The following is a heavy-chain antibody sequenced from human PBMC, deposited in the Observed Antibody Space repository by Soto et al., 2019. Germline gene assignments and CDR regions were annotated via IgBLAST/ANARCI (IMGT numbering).Heavy chain of an antibody. CDR2: ISAGGGSS. J-gene: IGHJ4*02. V-gene: IGHV3-23*01. Sequence: EVQVLESGGGLVEPGGSLRLSCTASGFTFSSYAMSWVRQAPGKGLEWVSGISAGGGSSYYADSVKGRFTISRDNSKNTLYLQMNSLGAEDTAVYYCAKESGADFGEYCDYWGQGTLVSVSS. CDR1: GFTFSSYA. CDR3: AKESGADFGEYCDY. D-gene: IGHD4-17*01.